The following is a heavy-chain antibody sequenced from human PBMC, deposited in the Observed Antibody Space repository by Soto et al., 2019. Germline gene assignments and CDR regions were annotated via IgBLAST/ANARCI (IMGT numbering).Heavy chain of an antibody. CDR2: INDRGSI. Sequence: QVQLQQWGAGPLRPLETLSLTCGVSGGSFSGYYWAWIRQSPGKGLEWIGEINDRGSINYNPSLKRRVSNSVDTSRNHYSLNLRSVTAADTAVYYCARESHDILTGPPWVWYFDLWGRGTLVTVSS. D-gene: IGHD3-9*01. V-gene: IGHV4-34*01. J-gene: IGHJ2*01. CDR1: GGSFSGYY. CDR3: ARESHDILTGPPWVWYFDL.